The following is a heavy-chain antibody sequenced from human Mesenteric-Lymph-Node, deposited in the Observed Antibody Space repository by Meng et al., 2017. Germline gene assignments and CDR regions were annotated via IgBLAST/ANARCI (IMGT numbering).Heavy chain of an antibody. CDR2: INEDGSST. CDR3: ARGYRDY. V-gene: IGHV3-74*01. J-gene: IGHJ4*02. Sequence: EVQLVESGGGLVQPWESLRLSCAASGFTFNTYWMHWVRQVPGKGLVWVSRINEDGSSTSYADSVKGRFTISRDNAKNTLYLQMNSLRVEDTAVYYCARGYRDYWSQGTLVTVSS. CDR1: GFTFNTYW. D-gene: IGHD1-14*01.